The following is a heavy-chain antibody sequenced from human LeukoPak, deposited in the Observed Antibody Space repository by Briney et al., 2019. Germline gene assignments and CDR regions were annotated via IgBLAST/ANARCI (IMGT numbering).Heavy chain of an antibody. V-gene: IGHV1-69*05. CDR3: ARDRYYDSSGSFVFDY. J-gene: IGHJ4*02. D-gene: IGHD3-22*01. CDR1: GGTFSSYA. Sequence: GSSVKVSCKASGGTFSSYAISWVRQAPGQGLEWMGRIIPIFGTANYAQKFQGRVTITTDESTSTAYMELSSLRSEDTAVYYCARDRYYDSSGSFVFDYWGQGTLVTVSS. CDR2: IIPIFGTA.